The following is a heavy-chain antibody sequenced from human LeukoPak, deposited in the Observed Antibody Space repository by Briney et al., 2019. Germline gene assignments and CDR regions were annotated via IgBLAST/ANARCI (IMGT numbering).Heavy chain of an antibody. CDR2: ISYDGSNK. Sequence: GRSLRLSCAASGFNFSSYVMHWVRQAPGKGLEWVAVISYDGSNKYYADSVKGRFTISRDNSKNTLYLQMNSLRAEDTAVYYCARVLDTSAPPGFDYWGQGTLVTVSS. CDR1: GFNFSSYV. CDR3: ARVLDTSAPPGFDY. V-gene: IGHV3-30-3*01. D-gene: IGHD3-9*01. J-gene: IGHJ4*02.